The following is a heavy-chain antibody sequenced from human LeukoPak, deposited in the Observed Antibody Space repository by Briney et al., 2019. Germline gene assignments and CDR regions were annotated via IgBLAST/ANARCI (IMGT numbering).Heavy chain of an antibody. CDR2: IYYSGSA. CDR3: ARVVPYGSGWPFRYGMDV. CDR1: GGSISSGGYY. D-gene: IGHD6-19*01. J-gene: IGHJ6*02. V-gene: IGHV4-31*03. Sequence: PSETLSLTCTVSGGSISSGGYYWSWIRQHPGKGLEWIGYIYYSGSAYYNPSLKSRVTISVDTSENQFSLKLSSVTAADTAVYYCARVVPYGSGWPFRYGMDVWGQGTTVTVSS.